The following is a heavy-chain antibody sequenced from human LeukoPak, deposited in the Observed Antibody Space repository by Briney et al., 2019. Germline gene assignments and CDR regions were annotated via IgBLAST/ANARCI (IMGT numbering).Heavy chain of an antibody. D-gene: IGHD2/OR15-2a*01. CDR3: VREGTYYFTWFDP. Sequence: SETLSLTCSVSGGSISSYYWNWIRQPPGKGLEWIGYISYSGSTNYNPSLQSRVTISVDTSKNQFSLKLRSVTAADTAVYYCVREGTYYFTWFDPWGQGTPVTVSS. V-gene: IGHV4-59*01. CDR1: GGSISSYY. J-gene: IGHJ5*02. CDR2: ISYSGST.